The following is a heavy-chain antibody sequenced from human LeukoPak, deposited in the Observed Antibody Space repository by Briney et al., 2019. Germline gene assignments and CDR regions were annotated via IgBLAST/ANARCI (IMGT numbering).Heavy chain of an antibody. J-gene: IGHJ4*02. CDR1: GFTFSSYG. D-gene: IGHD3-10*01. V-gene: IGHV3-23*01. CDR2: ISGSGGST. Sequence: GGSLRLSCAASGFTFSSYGMSWVRQAPGKGLEWVSGISGSGGSTYYADSVKGRFTISRDNSKNTLYLQMNSLRAEDTAVYYCARDGITMVRGVTSHFDYWGQGTLVTVSS. CDR3: ARDGITMVRGVTSHFDY.